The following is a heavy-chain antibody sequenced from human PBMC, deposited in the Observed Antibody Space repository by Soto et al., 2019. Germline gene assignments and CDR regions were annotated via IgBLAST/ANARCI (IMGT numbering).Heavy chain of an antibody. CDR3: ARAAASNWFDP. CDR1: GGSISSGAYS. D-gene: IGHD5-18*01. V-gene: IGHV4-31*11. Sequence: SETLSLTCAVSGGSISSGAYSWSWIRQPPGKGLEWIGYIYYSGSTYYNPSLKSRVTISVDTSKNQFSLKLSSVTAADTAVYYCARAAASNWFDPWGQGTLVTVSS. J-gene: IGHJ5*02. CDR2: IYYSGST.